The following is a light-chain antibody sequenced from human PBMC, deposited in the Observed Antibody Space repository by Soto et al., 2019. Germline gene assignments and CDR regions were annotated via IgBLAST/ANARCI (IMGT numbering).Light chain of an antibody. V-gene: IGKV1-5*01. Sequence: DIQMTKSPSSLSAYVGDRVTMTCRASQSISSYLNWYQQKPGKAPRLLIYDASSLESGVPSRFSGSGYGTEFTLTISSLQPDDFATYYCQQYNTYSSLTFGGGTKVDIK. CDR3: QQYNTYSSLT. CDR1: QSISSY. CDR2: DAS. J-gene: IGKJ4*01.